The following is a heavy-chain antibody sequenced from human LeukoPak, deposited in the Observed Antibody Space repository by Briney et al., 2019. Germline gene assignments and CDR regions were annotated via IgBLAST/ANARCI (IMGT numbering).Heavy chain of an antibody. Sequence: SVKVSCKXSGGTFSSYAISWVRQAPGQGLEWMGGIIPIFGTANYAQKFQGRVTITTDESTSTAYMELSSLRSEDTAVYYCATSPSSGWYPDYWGQGTLVTVSS. CDR2: IIPIFGTA. D-gene: IGHD6-19*01. V-gene: IGHV1-69*05. J-gene: IGHJ4*02. CDR1: GGTFSSYA. CDR3: ATSPSSGWYPDY.